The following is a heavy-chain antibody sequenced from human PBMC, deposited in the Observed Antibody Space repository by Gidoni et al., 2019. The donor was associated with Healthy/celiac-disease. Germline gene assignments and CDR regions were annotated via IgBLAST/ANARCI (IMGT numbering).Heavy chain of an antibody. CDR1: GFPFSSYA. Sequence: EVQLLESGGGLVQPGWSLRLSCAASGFPFSSYAMSWVRQAPGKGLEWVSAISGSGGSTYYADSVKGRFTISRDNSKNTLYLQMNSLRTEDTAVYYCAKTRVAAAAPTGYFDYWGQGTLVTVSS. V-gene: IGHV3-23*01. CDR2: ISGSGGST. D-gene: IGHD6-13*01. J-gene: IGHJ4*02. CDR3: AKTRVAAAAPTGYFDY.